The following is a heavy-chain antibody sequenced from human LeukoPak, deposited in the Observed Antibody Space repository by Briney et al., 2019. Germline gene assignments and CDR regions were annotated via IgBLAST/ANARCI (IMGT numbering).Heavy chain of an antibody. J-gene: IGHJ3*02. CDR3: ATLSLDIVVVPALLDAFDI. Sequence: SVKVSCTASGGTFSSYAISWVRQAPGQGLEWMGGIIPIFGTANYARKFQGRVTITADESTSTAYMELSSLRSEDTAVYYCATLSLDIVVVPALLDAFDIWGQGTMVTVSS. V-gene: IGHV1-69*13. CDR1: GGTFSSYA. CDR2: IIPIFGTA. D-gene: IGHD2-2*03.